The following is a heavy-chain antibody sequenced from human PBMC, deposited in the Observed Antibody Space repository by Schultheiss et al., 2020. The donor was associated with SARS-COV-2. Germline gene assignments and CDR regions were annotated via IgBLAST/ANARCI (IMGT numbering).Heavy chain of an antibody. V-gene: IGHV3-30*18. Sequence: GGSLRLSCAASGFTFSDYYMSWIRQAPGKGLEWVAVISYDGSNKYYADSVKGRFTISRDNSKNTLYLQMNSLRAEDTAVYYCAKVQSGSYEDYWGQGTLVTVSS. CDR3: AKVQSGSYEDY. D-gene: IGHD1-26*01. CDR2: ISYDGSNK. CDR1: GFTFSDYY. J-gene: IGHJ4*02.